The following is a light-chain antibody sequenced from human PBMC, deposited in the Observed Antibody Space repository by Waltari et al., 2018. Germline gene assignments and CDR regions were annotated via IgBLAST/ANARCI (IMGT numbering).Light chain of an antibody. J-gene: IGLJ2*01. CDR3: ATWDDRLTGVV. CDR2: SNN. Sequence: QSALTQPPSASGFPGRRVTILCSGSNPNAQNSVVIWYQQVPGTAPRLLIYSNNYRPSGVPDRFSGSKSGTSASLAISGLQSDDEATYYCATWDDRLTGVVFGGGTKVTV. V-gene: IGLV1-44*01. CDR1: NPNAQNSV.